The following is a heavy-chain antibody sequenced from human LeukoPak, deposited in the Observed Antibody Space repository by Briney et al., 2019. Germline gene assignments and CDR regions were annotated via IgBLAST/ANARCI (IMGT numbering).Heavy chain of an antibody. CDR2: IYYSGST. V-gene: IGHV4-59*08. Sequence: SETLSLTCTVSGGSISSYYWSWIRQPPGKGLEWIGYIYYSGSTNYNPSLKSRVTISVDTSKNQFSLKLSSVTAADTAVYYCARHLGGSGSHKRRWFDPWGQGTLVTVSS. CDR3: ARHLGGSGSHKRRWFDP. CDR1: GGSISSYY. J-gene: IGHJ5*02. D-gene: IGHD3-10*01.